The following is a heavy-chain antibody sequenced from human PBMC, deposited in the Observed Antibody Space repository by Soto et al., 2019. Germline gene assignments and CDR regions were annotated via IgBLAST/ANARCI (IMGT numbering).Heavy chain of an antibody. Sequence: GGSLRLSCAASGFTFSSYWMSWVRQAPGKGLEWVASIKQNGSEKYYGDSVKGRFTISRDNAKNTLYLQMNSLRAEDTAVYFCARVGLGDGVDDAFDFWGQGTMVTVSS. CDR1: GFTFSSYW. D-gene: IGHD1-26*01. CDR3: ARVGLGDGVDDAFDF. V-gene: IGHV3-7*01. J-gene: IGHJ3*01. CDR2: IKQNGSEK.